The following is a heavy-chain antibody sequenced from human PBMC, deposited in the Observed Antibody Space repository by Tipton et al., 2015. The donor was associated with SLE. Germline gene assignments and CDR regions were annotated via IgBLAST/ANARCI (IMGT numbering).Heavy chain of an antibody. CDR3: ARLREGYYYYYDMDV. CDR2: IYYSGIT. V-gene: IGHV4-59*01. CDR1: GGSMTGYY. J-gene: IGHJ6*02. Sequence: TLSLTCTVSGGSMTGYYWSWIRKPPGKGLEWIGYIYYSGITNYNPSLKSRVTMSVDTSKNQFSLKLSSVTAADTAVYYCARLREGYYYYYDMDVWGQGTTVTVSS. D-gene: IGHD1-26*01.